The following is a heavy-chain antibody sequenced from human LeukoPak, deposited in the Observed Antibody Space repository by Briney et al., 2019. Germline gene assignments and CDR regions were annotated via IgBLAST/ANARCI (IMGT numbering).Heavy chain of an antibody. CDR1: VYTFTGYF. V-gene: IGHV1-2*06. D-gene: IGHD3-16*02. Sequence: ASVKVSCKASVYTFTGYFIHWVRQAPLQGLEGMGRINPNHVGTNYAQKFQGRVTMTRDTSISTAYLDLSRLRSDDTAVYYCARERLGELSFDDFDYWGQGTLVTVSS. CDR3: ARERLGELSFDDFDY. CDR2: INPNHVGT. J-gene: IGHJ4*02.